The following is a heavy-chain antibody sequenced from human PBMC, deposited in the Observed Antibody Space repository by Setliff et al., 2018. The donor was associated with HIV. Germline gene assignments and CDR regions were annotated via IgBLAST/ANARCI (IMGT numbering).Heavy chain of an antibody. J-gene: IGHJ6*03. D-gene: IGHD3-9*01. CDR3: ARLRGLARIYFYYYMDV. CDR2: ISYSGNT. Sequence: PSETQSLTCTVSGDSISSNSWSWIRQPPGGGLEFICNISYSGNTNYNPALKSRITISVDTSKNRFSLTLLSVTAADTAVYFCARLRGLARIYFYYYMDVWGKGTTVTVSS. CDR1: GDSISSNS. V-gene: IGHV4-59*01.